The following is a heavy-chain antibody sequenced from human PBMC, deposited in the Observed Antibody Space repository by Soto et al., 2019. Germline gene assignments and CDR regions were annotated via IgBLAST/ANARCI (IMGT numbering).Heavy chain of an antibody. CDR2: IVVGSGNT. D-gene: IGHD2-15*01. V-gene: IGHV1-58*01. CDR1: GFTFTSSA. CDR3: AAVEDKRGPDAFDI. Sequence: SVKVSCKASGFTFTSSAVQWVRQARGQRLEWIGWIVVGSGNTNYAQKFQERVTITRDMSTSTAYMELSSLRSEDTAVYYCAAVEDKRGPDAFDIWGQGTMVTVSS. J-gene: IGHJ3*02.